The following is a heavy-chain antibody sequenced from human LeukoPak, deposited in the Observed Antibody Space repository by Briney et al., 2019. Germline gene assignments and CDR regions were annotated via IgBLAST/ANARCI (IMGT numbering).Heavy chain of an antibody. CDR2: IIPIFGTA. Sequence: SVKVSCKASGGTFSNSAISWVRQAPGQGLEWMGGIIPIFGTANYAQRVQGRVTITADESTTTAYMEVSSLRSEDTAVYYCARDRLAAADYYYYMDVWGKGTTVTVSS. CDR3: ARDRLAAADYYYYMDV. J-gene: IGHJ6*03. CDR1: GGTFSNSA. V-gene: IGHV1-69*13. D-gene: IGHD6-13*01.